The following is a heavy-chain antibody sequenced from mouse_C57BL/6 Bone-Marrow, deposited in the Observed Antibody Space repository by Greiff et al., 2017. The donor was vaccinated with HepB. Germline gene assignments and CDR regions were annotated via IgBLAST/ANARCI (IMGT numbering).Heavy chain of an antibody. Sequence: VQRVESGAELARPGASVKLSCKASGYTFTSYGISWVKQRTGQGLEWIGEIYPRSGNTYYNEKFKGKATLTADKSSSPAYMELRSLTSEDSAVYFCARSRIYYDYLYYFDYWGQGTTLTVSS. CDR2: IYPRSGNT. V-gene: IGHV1-81*01. CDR3: ARSRIYYDYLYYFDY. J-gene: IGHJ2*01. D-gene: IGHD2-4*01. CDR1: GYTFTSYG.